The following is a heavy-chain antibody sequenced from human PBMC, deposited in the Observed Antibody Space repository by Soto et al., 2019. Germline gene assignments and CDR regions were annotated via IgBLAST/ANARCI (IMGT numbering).Heavy chain of an antibody. J-gene: IGHJ4*02. CDR2: INPNSGGT. Sequence: QVHLVQSGAEVKKPGASVKVSCKASGYTLSDYQMHWVRQAPGQGLEWMGWINPNSGGTNYAQKLQGWVTMTRDTSISTVYMDLRRPKFDDTAVYYCARGGGRQQLVFDYWGQGTLVTVSS. V-gene: IGHV1-2*04. CDR1: GYTLSDYQ. CDR3: ARGGGRQQLVFDY. D-gene: IGHD6-13*01.